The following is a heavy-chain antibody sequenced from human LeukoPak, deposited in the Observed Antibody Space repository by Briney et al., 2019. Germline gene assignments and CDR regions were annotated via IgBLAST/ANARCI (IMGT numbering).Heavy chain of an antibody. Sequence: GASVKVSCKASGDNFNNYIITWVRQAPGQGLEWMGGVIPLFNTPNYAQKFQGRVTIATDESTHTSYMELRSLRSDDTAVYYCARVDRSYFYMDVLGKGTTVTVSS. CDR3: ARVDRSYFYMDV. V-gene: IGHV1-69*05. CDR2: VIPLFNTP. J-gene: IGHJ6*03. CDR1: GDNFNNYI.